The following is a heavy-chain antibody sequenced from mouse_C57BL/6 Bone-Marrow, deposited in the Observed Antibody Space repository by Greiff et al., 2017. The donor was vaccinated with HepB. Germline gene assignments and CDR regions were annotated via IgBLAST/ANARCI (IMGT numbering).Heavy chain of an antibody. Sequence: GGGLVPPKGSLKLSCAASGFSFNTYAMNWVRQAPGKGLEWVARIRSKSNNYATYYADSVKDRFTISRDDSESMLYLQMNNLKTEDTAMYYYGRQLTGTVPFAYWGQGTLVTVSA. J-gene: IGHJ3*01. CDR3: GRQLTGTVPFAY. CDR1: GFSFNTYA. V-gene: IGHV10-1*01. D-gene: IGHD4-1*01. CDR2: IRSKSNNYAT.